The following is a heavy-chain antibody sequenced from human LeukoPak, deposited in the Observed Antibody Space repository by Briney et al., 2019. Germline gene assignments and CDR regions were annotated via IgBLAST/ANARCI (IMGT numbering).Heavy chain of an antibody. CDR1: GFTFSSYG. J-gene: IGHJ4*02. D-gene: IGHD3-10*01. Sequence: GGSLRLSCAASGFTFSSYGMHWVRQAPGKGLEWVAFIRYDGSNKYYADSVKGRFTITRDNSKNTLYLQMNSLRAEDTAVYYCAKLGFGEPIGDYWGQGTLVTVSS. CDR2: IRYDGSNK. V-gene: IGHV3-30*02. CDR3: AKLGFGEPIGDY.